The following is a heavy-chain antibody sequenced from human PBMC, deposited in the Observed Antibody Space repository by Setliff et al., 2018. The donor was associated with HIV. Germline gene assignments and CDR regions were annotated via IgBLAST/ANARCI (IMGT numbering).Heavy chain of an antibody. Sequence: ASVKVSCKTSGYTFKSYDINWVRQAPGQRPEWMARINAGNGNREYSPKFQGRVTITADTSASTMYMELSSLRSEDMAVYYCARRDSSGYYLDFDYWSQGTLVTVSS. V-gene: IGHV1-3*03. CDR3: ARRDSSGYYLDFDY. J-gene: IGHJ4*02. CDR1: GYTFKSYD. D-gene: IGHD3-22*01. CDR2: INAGNGNR.